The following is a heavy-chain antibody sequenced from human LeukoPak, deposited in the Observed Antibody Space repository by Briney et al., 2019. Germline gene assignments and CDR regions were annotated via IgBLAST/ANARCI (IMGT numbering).Heavy chain of an antibody. V-gene: IGHV1-46*01. CDR3: ASLSTSSRGY. CDR2: INPSGGTT. CDR1: GYTFTSYY. Sequence: ASVKVSCKXSGYTFTSYYMHWVRQAPGQGLERMGVINPSGGTTSYTQKFQGRLTLTWDTSTSTVYMELSSLRFEDTAVYYCASLSTSSRGYWGQGTLVTVSS. D-gene: IGHD6-6*01. J-gene: IGHJ4*02.